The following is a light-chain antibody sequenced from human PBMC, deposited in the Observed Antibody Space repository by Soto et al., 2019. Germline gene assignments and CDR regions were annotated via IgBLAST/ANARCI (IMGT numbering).Light chain of an antibody. CDR2: AAP. CDR1: QSISSY. CDR3: QQSYSTLWT. Sequence: DIQMTQSPSSLSASVGDRVTITCRASQSISSYLNWYQQKPGKAPKLLIYAAPSLQSGVPSRFSGSGYGTDFTLTISSLQPEDFATYDCQQSYSTLWTFGQGTKVEIK. V-gene: IGKV1-39*01. J-gene: IGKJ1*01.